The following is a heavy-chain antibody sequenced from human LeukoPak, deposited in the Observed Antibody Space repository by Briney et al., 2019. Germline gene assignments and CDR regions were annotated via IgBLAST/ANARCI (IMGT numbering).Heavy chain of an antibody. CDR2: INHSGST. V-gene: IGHV4-34*01. CDR1: GGSFSGYY. CDR3: ARVGYCGDDCYPFDY. J-gene: IGHJ4*02. D-gene: IGHD2-21*02. Sequence: SSETLSLTCAVYGGSFSGYYWSWIRQPPGKGLEWIGEINHSGSTNYNPSLKSRVTISVDTSRNSFSLELSSVTAADTAVYYCARVGYCGDDCYPFDYWGQGTLTTISS.